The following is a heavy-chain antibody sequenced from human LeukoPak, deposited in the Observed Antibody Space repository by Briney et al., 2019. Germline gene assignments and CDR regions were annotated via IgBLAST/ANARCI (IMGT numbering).Heavy chain of an antibody. J-gene: IGHJ4*02. CDR2: ISSSGSTI. CDR1: GFTFSDYY. CDR3: ARVGQQLVDRWVDY. D-gene: IGHD6-13*01. Sequence: PGGSLRLSCAASGFTFSDYYMNWIRQAPGKGLEWVSYISSSGSTIYYADSVKGRFTISRDNAKNALYLQMNSLRAEDTAVYYCARVGQQLVDRWVDYWGQGTLVTVSS. V-gene: IGHV3-11*01.